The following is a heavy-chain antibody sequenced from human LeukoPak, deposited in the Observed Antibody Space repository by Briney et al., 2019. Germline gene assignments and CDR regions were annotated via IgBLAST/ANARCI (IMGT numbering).Heavy chain of an antibody. CDR2: INHSGST. CDR3: ARGERGGYCSSTSCRWFDP. Sequence: WETLSLTCAVYGGSFSGYYWSWIRQPPGKGLEWTGEINHSGSTNYNPSLKSRVTISVDRSKNQFSLKLSSVTAADTAVYYCARGERGGYCSSTSCRWFDPWGQGTLVTVSS. V-gene: IGHV4-34*01. D-gene: IGHD2-2*01. J-gene: IGHJ5*02. CDR1: GGSFSGYY.